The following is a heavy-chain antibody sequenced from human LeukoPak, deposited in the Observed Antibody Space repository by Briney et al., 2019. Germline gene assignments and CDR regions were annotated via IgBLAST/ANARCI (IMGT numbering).Heavy chain of an antibody. J-gene: IGHJ5*02. D-gene: IGHD2-2*01. V-gene: IGHV1-69*13. CDR1: GGTFSSYA. Sequence: SVKVSCTASGGTFSSYAISWVRQAPGQGLEWMGGIIPIFGTANYAQKFQGRVTITADESTSTAYMELSSLRSEDTAVYYCARLHIVVVPAAGINWFDPWGQGTLVTVSS. CDR2: IIPIFGTA. CDR3: ARLHIVVVPAAGINWFDP.